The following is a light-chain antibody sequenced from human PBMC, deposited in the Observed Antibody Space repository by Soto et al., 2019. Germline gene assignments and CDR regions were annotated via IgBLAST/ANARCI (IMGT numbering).Light chain of an antibody. V-gene: IGLV2-8*01. J-gene: IGLJ1*01. CDR2: EVV. CDR3: KSYAGSNTYV. CDR1: KSDIGVYDF. Sequence: QSVLTQPPSASGSPGQSVTISCTGTKSDIGVYDFVSWYQHHPGKAPRLIIYEVVQRPSGVPDRFSGSKSGNTASLTVSGLQAADEADYFCKSYAGSNTYVFGRATKVTV.